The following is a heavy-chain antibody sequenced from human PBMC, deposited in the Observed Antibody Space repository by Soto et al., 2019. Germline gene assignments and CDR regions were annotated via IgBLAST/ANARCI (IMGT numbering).Heavy chain of an antibody. D-gene: IGHD2-15*01. Sequence: SQTLSLTCAISGDSVSSNSAAWNWIRQSPSRGLEWLGRTYYRSKWYNDYAVSVKSRITINPDTSKNQFSLQLNSVTPEDTAVYYCAREAYCSGGSCYLNFDYWGQGTLVTVSS. J-gene: IGHJ4*02. V-gene: IGHV6-1*01. CDR1: GDSVSSNSAA. CDR2: TYYRSKWYN. CDR3: AREAYCSGGSCYLNFDY.